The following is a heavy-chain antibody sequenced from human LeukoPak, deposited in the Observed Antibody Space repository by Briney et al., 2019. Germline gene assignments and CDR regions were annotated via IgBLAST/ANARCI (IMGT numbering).Heavy chain of an antibody. CDR1: GCTFTVYY. CDR2: INPNSGDT. CDR3: ARDIAFTSGRGVY. D-gene: IGHD6-25*01. V-gene: IGHV1-2*02. J-gene: IGHJ4*02. Sequence: GASVKVSCKASGCTFTVYYMHRQRHAPGQGPEWMGWINPNSGDTNYAQEFQGRVTMTRDTSINTAYMELSGLRSDDTAVYYWARDIAFTSGRGVYCGQGTLVTVSS.